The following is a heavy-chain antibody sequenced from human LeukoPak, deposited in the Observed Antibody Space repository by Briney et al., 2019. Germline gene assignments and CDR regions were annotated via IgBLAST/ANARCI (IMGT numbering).Heavy chain of an antibody. CDR2: FDPEDGET. CDR1: GYTLTEFS. CDR3: ATEAKSDSSGYYGVY. Sequence: ASVKVSCKVSGYTLTEFSIHWVRQAPGKGLDWMGGFDPEDGETIYAQKFQGRVTMTEDTSTDTAYMKLSSLRSEDTAMYYCATEAKSDSSGYYGVYWGQGTLVTVSS. V-gene: IGHV1-24*01. D-gene: IGHD3-22*01. J-gene: IGHJ4*02.